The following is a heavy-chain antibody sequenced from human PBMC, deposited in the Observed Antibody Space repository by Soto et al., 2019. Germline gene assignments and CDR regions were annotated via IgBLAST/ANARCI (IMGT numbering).Heavy chain of an antibody. Sequence: PGWYLRLSCTASGFTFGDYAMGWVRQAPGKGLEWVGFIRSKAYGGTTEYAASVTGRFTISRDDSKTIAYLQMNSLKTEGTAVYYCTRDPTGRRITPPRGPCGQGNLGTVYS. CDR3: TRDPTGRRITPPRGP. D-gene: IGHD3-10*01. V-gene: IGHV3-49*04. J-gene: IGHJ5*02. CDR2: IRSKAYGGTT. CDR1: GFTFGDYA.